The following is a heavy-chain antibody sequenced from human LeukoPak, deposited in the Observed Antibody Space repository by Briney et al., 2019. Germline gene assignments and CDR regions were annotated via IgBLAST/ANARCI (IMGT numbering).Heavy chain of an antibody. CDR2: IYTSGST. CDR3: ARLSIAAAGYYYYYYGMDV. D-gene: IGHD6-13*01. Sequence: SETLSLTCTVSGGSISSGSYYWSWIRQPAGTGLEWIGRIYTSGSTNYNPSLKSRVTISVDTSKNQFSLKLSSVTAADTAVYYCARLSIAAAGYYYYYYGMDVWGQGTTVTVSS. CDR1: GGSISSGSYY. J-gene: IGHJ6*02. V-gene: IGHV4-61*02.